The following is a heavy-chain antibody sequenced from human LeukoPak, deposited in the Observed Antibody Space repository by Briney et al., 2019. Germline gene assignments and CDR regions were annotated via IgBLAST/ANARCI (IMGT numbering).Heavy chain of an antibody. Sequence: SETLSLTCTVSGGSISSYYWSWIRQPAGKGLEWIGRIYTSGSTNCNPSLKSRVTMSVDTSKNQFSLKLSSVTAADTAVYYCARVRGYDILTGNYYYYYMDVWGKGTTVTISS. J-gene: IGHJ6*03. D-gene: IGHD3-9*01. V-gene: IGHV4-4*07. CDR2: IYTSGST. CDR1: GGSISSYY. CDR3: ARVRGYDILTGNYYYYYMDV.